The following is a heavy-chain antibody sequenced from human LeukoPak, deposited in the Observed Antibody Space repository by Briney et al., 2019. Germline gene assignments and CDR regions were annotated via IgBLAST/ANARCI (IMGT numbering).Heavy chain of an antibody. CDR3: AGGRLGELSLYAY. D-gene: IGHD3-16*02. J-gene: IGHJ4*02. Sequence: SETLSLTCAVYGGSFSGYYWSWIRQPPGKGLEWIGEINHSGSTNYNPSLKSRVTISVDTSKNQFSLKLSSVTAADTAVYYCAGGRLGELSLYAYWGQGTLVTVSS. V-gene: IGHV4-34*01. CDR2: INHSGST. CDR1: GGSFSGYY.